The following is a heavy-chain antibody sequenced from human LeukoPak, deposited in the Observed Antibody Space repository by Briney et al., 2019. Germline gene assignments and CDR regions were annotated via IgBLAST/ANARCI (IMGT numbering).Heavy chain of an antibody. CDR2: IYPGDSDT. CDR3: ARHGLRLLEWLGNYYYYGMDV. J-gene: IGHJ6*02. Sequence: PGESLKISCKGSGYSFTSYWIGWVRQMPGKGLEWMGIIYPGDSDTRYSPSFQGQVTISADKSISTAYLQWSSLKASDTAMYYCARHGLRLLEWLGNYYYYGMDVWGQGTTVTVSS. CDR1: GYSFTSYW. V-gene: IGHV5-51*01. D-gene: IGHD3-3*01.